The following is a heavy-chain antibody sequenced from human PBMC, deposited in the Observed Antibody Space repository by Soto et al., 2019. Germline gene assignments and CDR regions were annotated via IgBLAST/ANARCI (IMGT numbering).Heavy chain of an antibody. CDR1: GFTFSTYV. CDR2: ITGSGGST. J-gene: IGHJ4*02. V-gene: IGHV3-23*01. CDR3: ARGGIAVAGTHDY. D-gene: IGHD6-19*01. Sequence: VGSLRLSCAASGFTFSTYVMSWVRQAPGKGLEWVSTITGSGGSTYSADSVKGRFTISRDNSKKTLYLQMNSLRAEDTAIYYCARGGIAVAGTHDYWGQGTLVTVSS.